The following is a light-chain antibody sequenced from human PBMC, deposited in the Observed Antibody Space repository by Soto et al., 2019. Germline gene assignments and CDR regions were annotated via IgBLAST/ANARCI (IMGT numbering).Light chain of an antibody. CDR2: EAS. J-gene: IGKJ4*01. CDR1: QSVGNN. CDR3: QQHAHWPLT. V-gene: IGKV3-11*01. Sequence: EIVLTQSPATLSLSPGERATLSCRASQSVGNNLAWYQQKPGQAPGLLIYEASTRATGIPARFSGSGSGTDVTLTISSLEPEDCAVYYCQQHAHWPLTFGGGTKVEIK.